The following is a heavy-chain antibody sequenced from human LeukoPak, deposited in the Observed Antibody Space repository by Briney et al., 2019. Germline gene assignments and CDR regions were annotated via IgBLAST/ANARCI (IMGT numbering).Heavy chain of an antibody. V-gene: IGHV3-53*04. CDR2: IYSGGST. CDR3: ARDWAARPGYYGMDV. J-gene: IGHJ6*02. CDR1: GFTFSSNY. Sequence: GGSLRLSCAASGFTFSSNYMSWVRQAPGKGLEWVSVIYSGGSTYYSDSVKGRFTISRHNSKNTLYLQMNSLRAEDTAVYYCARDWAARPGYYGMDVWGQGTTVTVSS. D-gene: IGHD6-6*01.